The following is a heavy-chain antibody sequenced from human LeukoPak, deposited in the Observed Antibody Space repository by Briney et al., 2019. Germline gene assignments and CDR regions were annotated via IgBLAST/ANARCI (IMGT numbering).Heavy chain of an antibody. V-gene: IGHV1-2*02. CDR1: GYTFTGYY. D-gene: IGHD5-12*01. CDR2: INPNSGDT. CDR3: AKNPYDYYFDY. Sequence: GASVKVSCKASGYTFTGYYMHWVRQAPGQGLEWMGWINPNSGDTNYAQKFQGRVTMTRDTSISTAYMELSRLRSDDTAVYYCAKNPYDYYFDYGAKKPRVTVSS. J-gene: IGHJ4*01.